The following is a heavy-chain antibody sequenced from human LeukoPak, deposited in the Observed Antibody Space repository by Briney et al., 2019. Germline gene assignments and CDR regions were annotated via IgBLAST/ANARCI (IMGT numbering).Heavy chain of an antibody. D-gene: IGHD3-3*02. CDR2: IYYNGRT. CDR3: ARSRIFYYYGMDV. V-gene: IGHV4-30-4*01. Sequence: PSQTLSLTCTVSGVSISSGDYYWSWIRQPPGRGLEWIGYIYYNGRTCHNPSLKSRVTISVDTSKNQFSLKLSSVTAADTAVYSCARSRIFYYYGMDVWGQGTTVTVSS. CDR1: GVSISSGDYY. J-gene: IGHJ6*02.